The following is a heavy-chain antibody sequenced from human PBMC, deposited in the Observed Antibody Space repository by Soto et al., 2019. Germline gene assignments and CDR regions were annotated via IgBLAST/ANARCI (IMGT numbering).Heavy chain of an antibody. V-gene: IGHV4-59*02. Sequence: PSETLSLTCAVSGGSVSSYYWSWIRQPPGKGLEWIGYIYYSGSTNYNPSLKSRVTISVDTSKNQFSLKLSSVTAADTAVYYCARDHPVFDPWGQGTLVTVSS. CDR2: IYYSGST. J-gene: IGHJ5*02. CDR1: GGSVSSYY. CDR3: ARDHPVFDP.